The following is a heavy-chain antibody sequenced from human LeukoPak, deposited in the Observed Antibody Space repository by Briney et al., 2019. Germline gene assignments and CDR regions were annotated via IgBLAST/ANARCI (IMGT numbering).Heavy chain of an antibody. CDR1: GGAISNDY. V-gene: IGHV4-59*08. J-gene: IGHJ5*02. Sequence: PSETLSLTCTVSGGAISNDYWSWIRQPPGKGLEWIGYVYYSGITNYNPSLKSRVTISVGTSKNHFSLKLTSVTAADTAVYYCARLLGWSVPINWFDPWGRGTLVTVSS. CDR2: VYYSGIT. CDR3: ARLLGWSVPINWFDP. D-gene: IGHD3-3*01.